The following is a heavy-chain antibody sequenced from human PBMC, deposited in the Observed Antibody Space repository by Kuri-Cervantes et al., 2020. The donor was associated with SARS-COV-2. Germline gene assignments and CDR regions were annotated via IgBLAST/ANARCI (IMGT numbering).Heavy chain of an antibody. CDR3: ASSGGYSGLNWFDP. CDR2: INYSGST. CDR1: GGSISSYY. V-gene: IGHV4-34*01. D-gene: IGHD5-12*01. Sequence: SETLSLTCTVSGGSISSYYWSWIRQPPGKGLEWIGEINYSGSTNYNPSLKSRVTISVDTSKNQFSLKLSSVTAADTAVYYCASSGGYSGLNWFDPWGQGTLVTVSS. J-gene: IGHJ5*02.